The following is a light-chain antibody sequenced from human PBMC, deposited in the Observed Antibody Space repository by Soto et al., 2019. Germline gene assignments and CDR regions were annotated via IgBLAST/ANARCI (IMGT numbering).Light chain of an antibody. CDR1: QSVSSY. Sequence: EIVLTQSPATLSLSPGERATLSCRASQSVSSYLAWYQQKPGQAPRLLIYDASNRATGIPARFSGSGSGTDFTLTISSLEPEYFAVYYCQQRSNWPGFTFGPGTKVYIK. V-gene: IGKV3-11*01. J-gene: IGKJ3*01. CDR3: QQRSNWPGFT. CDR2: DAS.